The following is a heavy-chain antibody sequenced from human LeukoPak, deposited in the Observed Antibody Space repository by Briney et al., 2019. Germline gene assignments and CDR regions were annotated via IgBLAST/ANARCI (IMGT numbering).Heavy chain of an antibody. V-gene: IGHV4-38-2*02. D-gene: IGHD3-22*01. Sequence: PSETLSLTCIVSGYSISSDYYWDWIRQPPGKGLEWIGSIYHSGSTYYNPSLKRRVTISVDTSKNQSSLKLSSVTAADTAVYYCARAGGDRSGYRRAFDIWGQGTMVTVSS. CDR1: GYSISSDYY. CDR3: ARAGGDRSGYRRAFDI. CDR2: IYHSGST. J-gene: IGHJ3*02.